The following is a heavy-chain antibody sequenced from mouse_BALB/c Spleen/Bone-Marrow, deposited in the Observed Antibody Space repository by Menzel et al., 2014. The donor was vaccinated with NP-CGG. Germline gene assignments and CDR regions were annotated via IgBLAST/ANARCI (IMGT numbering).Heavy chain of an antibody. CDR2: IDPFNGGT. CDR1: GYSFTSYY. Sequence: VQLQQSGPELMKPGASVKISCKASGYSFTSYYMHWVKQSHGKSLEWIGYIDPFNGGTSYNQKFKGKATLTVDKSSSTAYMHLSSLTSEDSVVYYCAGSTMISAWFAYWGQGTLVTVSA. J-gene: IGHJ3*01. CDR3: AGSTMISAWFAY. V-gene: IGHV1S135*01. D-gene: IGHD2-4*01.